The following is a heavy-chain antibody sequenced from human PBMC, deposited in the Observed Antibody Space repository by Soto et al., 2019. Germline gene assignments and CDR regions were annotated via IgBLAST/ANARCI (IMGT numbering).Heavy chain of an antibody. CDR2: ITDNGGST. J-gene: IGHJ6*02. CDR1: GFTFRNNV. D-gene: IGHD3-10*01. Sequence: EVQLVESGGGLVQPGGSLRLSCAASGFTFRNNVMNWVRQAPGKGLEWVSAITDNGGSTYYADSVKGRCTISRDNSKNTLYLQMNILRAEDTAVYYCAKEVYGAARGGMDVWGQGTTVTVSS. V-gene: IGHV3-23*04. CDR3: AKEVYGAARGGMDV.